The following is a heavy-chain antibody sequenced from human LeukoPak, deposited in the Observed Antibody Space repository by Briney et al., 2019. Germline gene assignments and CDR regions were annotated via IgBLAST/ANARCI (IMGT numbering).Heavy chain of an antibody. V-gene: IGHV1-2*02. J-gene: IGHJ4*02. CDR1: GYTFTGYY. D-gene: IGHD3-10*01. CDR2: INPNTGDT. CDR3: ARSRRVGNGEYPDY. Sequence: ASVKVSCKASGYTFTGYYMHWVRKTPGQGLEWMGWINPNTGDTNYGQKFQGRVTMTRDTSINTAYMELRSLRSDDTAVYYCARSRRVGNGEYPDYWGQGTLVTVSS.